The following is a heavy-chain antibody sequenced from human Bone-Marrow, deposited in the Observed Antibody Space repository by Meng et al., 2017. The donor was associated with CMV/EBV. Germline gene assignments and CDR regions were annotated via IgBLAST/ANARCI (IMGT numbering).Heavy chain of an antibody. D-gene: IGHD2-2*01. V-gene: IGHV4-34*01. CDR3: ARGTYPGPPYCSSTSCRYGMDV. CDR2: INHSGST. Sequence: SETLSLTCAVYGGSFSGYYWSWIRQPPGKGLEWIGEINHSGSTNYNPSLKSRVTISVDTSKNQFSLKLSSVTAADTAVYYCARGTYPGPPYCSSTSCRYGMDVWGQGTTVTVSS. J-gene: IGHJ6*01. CDR1: GGSFSGYY.